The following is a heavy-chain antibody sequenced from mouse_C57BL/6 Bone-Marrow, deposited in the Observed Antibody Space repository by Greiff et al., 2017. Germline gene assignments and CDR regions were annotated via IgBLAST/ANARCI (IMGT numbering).Heavy chain of an antibody. D-gene: IGHD2-4*01. Sequence: QVQLQQPGAELVRPGTSVKLSCKASGYTFTSYWMHWVKQRPGQGLEWIGVIDPSDSYTNYNQKFKGKATLTVDTSSSTAYMQLSSLTSEDSAVYYCARGPTMITTGYYFDYWGQGTTLTVS. V-gene: IGHV1-59*01. CDR3: ARGPTMITTGYYFDY. J-gene: IGHJ2*01. CDR1: GYTFTSYW. CDR2: IDPSDSYT.